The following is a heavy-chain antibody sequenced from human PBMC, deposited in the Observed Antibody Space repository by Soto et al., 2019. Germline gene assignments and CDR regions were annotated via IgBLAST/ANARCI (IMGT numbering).Heavy chain of an antibody. CDR1: GYSFTSYW. D-gene: IGHD3-10*01. J-gene: IGHJ6*02. V-gene: IGHV5-51*03. CDR2: IYPGDSDT. CDR3: ATQVVGAHYGMDV. Sequence: PGESLKISFKGSGYSFTSYWIGWVRQMPGKGLEWMGIIYPGDSDTRYSPSFQGQVTISADKSISTAYLQWSSLKASDTAMYYCATQVVGAHYGMDVWGQGTTVTVSS.